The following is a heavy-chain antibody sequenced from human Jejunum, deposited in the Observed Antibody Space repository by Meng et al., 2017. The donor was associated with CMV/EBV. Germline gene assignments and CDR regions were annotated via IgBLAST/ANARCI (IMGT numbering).Heavy chain of an antibody. CDR3: FGGGMYPGGNY. CDR1: VFTFSDYG. D-gene: IGHD1-26*01. V-gene: IGHV3-30*02. J-gene: IGHJ4*02. Sequence: AASVFTFSDYGMFWVRQAPGKGLDWVSFIRYDGGEEYYGDSVTGRFTVSRDNVKNRLYLQMNSLRVEDTAVYYCFGGGMYPGGNYWGQGTLVTVSS. CDR2: IRYDGGEE.